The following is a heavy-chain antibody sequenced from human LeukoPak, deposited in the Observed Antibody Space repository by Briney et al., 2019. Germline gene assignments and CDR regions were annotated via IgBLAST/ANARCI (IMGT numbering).Heavy chain of an antibody. D-gene: IGHD6-6*01. Sequence: GGSLRLSCAASGFTLSNYALSWVRQAPGKGLEWVSSINPLGSDTRYADSVRGRFTISRDNAKNSLFLQMNSLRVEDTATYYCAGEPRQLAYWGQGTLVTVSS. CDR2: INPLGSDT. CDR1: GFTLSNYA. CDR3: AGEPRQLAY. V-gene: IGHV3-7*03. J-gene: IGHJ4*02.